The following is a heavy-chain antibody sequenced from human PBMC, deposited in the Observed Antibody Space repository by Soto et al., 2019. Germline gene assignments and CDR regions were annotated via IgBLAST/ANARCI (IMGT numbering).Heavy chain of an antibody. V-gene: IGHV1-69*01. Sequence: QVQLVQSGAEVKKPGASVKVSCKASGYTFTGYYMHWVRQAPGQGLEWMGWIIPIFGTANYAQKFQGRVTITADESTSTAYMELSSLRSEDTAVYYCARGRMYGGATPPGYWGQGTLVTVSS. CDR2: IIPIFGTA. J-gene: IGHJ4*02. CDR1: GYTFTGYY. D-gene: IGHD4-17*01. CDR3: ARGRMYGGATPPGY.